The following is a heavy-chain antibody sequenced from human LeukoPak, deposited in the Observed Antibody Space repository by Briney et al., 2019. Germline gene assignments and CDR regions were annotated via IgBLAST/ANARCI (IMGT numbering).Heavy chain of an antibody. Sequence: SETLSLTCAVYGGSFSGYYWSWIRQPPGKGLEWIGEINHSGSTNYNPSLKSRVTISVDTSKNQFSLKLSSVTAADTAVYYCARRSTYYDFWSGSAPFDYWGQGTLVTVSS. V-gene: IGHV4-34*01. D-gene: IGHD3-3*01. CDR2: INHSGST. CDR1: GGSFSGYY. CDR3: ARRSTYYDFWSGSAPFDY. J-gene: IGHJ4*02.